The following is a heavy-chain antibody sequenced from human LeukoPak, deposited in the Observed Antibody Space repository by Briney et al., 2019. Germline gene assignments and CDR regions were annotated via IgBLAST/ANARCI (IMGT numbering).Heavy chain of an antibody. V-gene: IGHV4-34*12. J-gene: IGHJ3*02. Sequence: SETLSLTCGVSGGSFSGYYWSWIRQSPGKGLEWIGEFIHSGSINYNPSLKSRVTNSLDTSTNHFSLKLSSVTAADTAVYYCARVEQLQEVVDAFDIWGQGTMVTVSS. CDR1: GGSFSGYY. CDR3: ARVEQLQEVVDAFDI. D-gene: IGHD6-19*01. CDR2: FIHSGSI.